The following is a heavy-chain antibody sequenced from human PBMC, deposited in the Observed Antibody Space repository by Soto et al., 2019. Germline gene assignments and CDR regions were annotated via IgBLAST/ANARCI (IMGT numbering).Heavy chain of an antibody. V-gene: IGHV2-26*04. CDR1: GFSLSNAGLG. J-gene: IGHJ5*02. Sequence: QVTVKESGPVLVKPTETLTLTCTVSGFSLSNAGLGVSWIRQPPGKALEWLAHIFSNDEKSYSTSLKTRLTISKDTSKSKVVLIMTNTDPVDTATYYCASTYSTSWYWFDPWGQGTLVTVSS. D-gene: IGHD2-2*01. CDR3: ASTYSTSWYWFDP. CDR2: IFSNDEK.